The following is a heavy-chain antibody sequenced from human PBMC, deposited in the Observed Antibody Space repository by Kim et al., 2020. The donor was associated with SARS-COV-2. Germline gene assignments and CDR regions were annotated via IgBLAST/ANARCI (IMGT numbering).Heavy chain of an antibody. D-gene: IGHD3-16*01. J-gene: IGHJ6*02. Sequence: GGSLRLSCAASGFSFNSFNMHWVRQAPGKGLEWVSYISYHADVIYYAGSVKGRCTISRDNAKNSLFLQLNSLRHEDTAVYYCVRDSAPLDYGPLSDGLDVWGQGTTVTVSS. CDR2: ISYHADVI. CDR1: GFSFNSFN. V-gene: IGHV3-48*02. CDR3: VRDSAPLDYGPLSDGLDV.